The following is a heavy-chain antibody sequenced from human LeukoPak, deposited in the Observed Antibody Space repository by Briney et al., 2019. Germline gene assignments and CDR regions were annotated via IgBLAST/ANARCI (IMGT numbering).Heavy chain of an antibody. CDR1: GFTFSSYA. J-gene: IGHJ4*02. D-gene: IGHD2-21*02. CDR2: ISYDGSNK. CDR3: AKDDCGTNCYALIDY. Sequence: GGSLRLSCAASGFTFSSYAMHWVRQAPGKGLEWVAVISYDGSNKYYADSVTGRFTISRDNSKNTLYLQMNGLRAEDTAVYYCAKDDCGTNCYALIDYWGQGTLVTVSS. V-gene: IGHV3-30-3*01.